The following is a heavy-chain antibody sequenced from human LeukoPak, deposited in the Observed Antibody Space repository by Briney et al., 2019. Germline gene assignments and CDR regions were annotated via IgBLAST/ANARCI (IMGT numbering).Heavy chain of an antibody. CDR2: FDPEDGET. J-gene: IGHJ4*02. CDR3: ATGRIWVYATLYYFDY. CDR1: GYTLTELS. D-gene: IGHD2-8*01. Sequence: ASVKVSCKVSGYTLTELSMHWVRRAPGKGLEWMGGFDPEDGETIYAQKFQGRVTMTEDTSTDTAYMELSSLRSEDTAVYYCATGRIWVYATLYYFDYWGQGTLVTVSS. V-gene: IGHV1-24*01.